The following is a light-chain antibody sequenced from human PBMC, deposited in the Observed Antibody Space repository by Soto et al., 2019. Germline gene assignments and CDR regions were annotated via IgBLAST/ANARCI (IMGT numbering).Light chain of an antibody. V-gene: IGKV1-5*03. CDR2: KAS. CDR1: QSINNW. CDR3: QQYDSYPRT. J-gene: IGKJ1*01. Sequence: DIQMTQSPSILSASVGDRVTITCRASQSINNWLAWYQQKPGKAPKLFIFKASTLESGVPSRFSGSGSGTEFTLSISSLQPDDFATYFCQQYDSYPRTFGQGTKVEIK.